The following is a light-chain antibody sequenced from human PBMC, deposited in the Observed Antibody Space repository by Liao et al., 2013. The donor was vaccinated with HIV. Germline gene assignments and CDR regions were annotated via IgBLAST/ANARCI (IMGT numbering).Light chain of an antibody. CDR1: NIGGKS. CDR3: QVWDSNGDHYV. Sequence: SYELTQPPSVSVAPGKTARVACGGDNIGGKSVHWYQERPGQAPLLVIYLNSDRPSGIPERFSGSNSGNTATLTISRVEAADEADYYCQVWDSNGDHYVFGTGTQVTVL. V-gene: IGLV3-21*01. CDR2: LNS. J-gene: IGLJ1*01.